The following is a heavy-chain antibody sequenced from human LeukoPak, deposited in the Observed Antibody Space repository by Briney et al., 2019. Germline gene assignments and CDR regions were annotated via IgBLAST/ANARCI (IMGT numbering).Heavy chain of an antibody. D-gene: IGHD5-12*01. CDR3: ARDPGYSGYDYFDY. CDR2: ISSSGSTI. V-gene: IGHV3-48*03. J-gene: IGHJ4*02. CDR1: GFTFSSYE. Sequence: PGGSLRLSCAASGFTFSSYEMNWVHQAPGKGLEWVSYISSSGSTIYYADSVKGRFTISRDNAKNSLYLQMNSLRAEDTAVYYCARDPGYSGYDYFDYWGQGTLVTVSS.